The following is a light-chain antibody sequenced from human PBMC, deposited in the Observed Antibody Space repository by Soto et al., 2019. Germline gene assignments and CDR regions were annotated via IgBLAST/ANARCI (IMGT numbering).Light chain of an antibody. CDR2: GAS. V-gene: IGKV3-15*01. Sequence: EIVMTQSPATLSVSPGERATLSCRASQSVSSNLAWYQQKPGQAPRLLIYGASTRATGIPARFSGSGSGTEFTLTISSMQSEEFAVYYCQKYNNGPPLTFGQGTKVDIK. J-gene: IGKJ1*01. CDR3: QKYNNGPPLT. CDR1: QSVSSN.